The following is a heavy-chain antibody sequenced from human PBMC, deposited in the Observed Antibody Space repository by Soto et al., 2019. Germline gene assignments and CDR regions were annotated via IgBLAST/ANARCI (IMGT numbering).Heavy chain of an antibody. CDR1: TFTLSSYG. J-gene: IGHJ4*02. CDR2: ISPSGGDT. D-gene: IGHD7-27*01. Sequence: EVPLLESGGGLVQTGGSLRLSCVAYTFTLSSYGMTWVRQAPGKGLEWVSSISPSGGDTYYADSVKGRVTISRDNSINTLYLLLDSFRVQYTVLYYCARGWGSPDDWGQGTLVTVSS. CDR3: ARGWGSPDD. V-gene: IGHV3-23*01.